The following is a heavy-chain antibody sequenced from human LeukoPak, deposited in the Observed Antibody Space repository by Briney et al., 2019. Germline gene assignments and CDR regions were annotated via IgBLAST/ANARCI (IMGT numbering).Heavy chain of an antibody. CDR3: ARGRRGIGGDLIYGMDV. CDR1: GGSFSGYY. CDR2: INHSGST. D-gene: IGHD2-21*02. Sequence: KPSETLSLTCAVYGGSFSGYYWSWIRQPLGKGLEWIGEINHSGSTNYNPSLKSRVTISVDTSKNQFTLKLSSVTAADTAVYYCARGRRGIGGDLIYGMDVWGKGTTVTVSS. J-gene: IGHJ6*04. V-gene: IGHV4-34*01.